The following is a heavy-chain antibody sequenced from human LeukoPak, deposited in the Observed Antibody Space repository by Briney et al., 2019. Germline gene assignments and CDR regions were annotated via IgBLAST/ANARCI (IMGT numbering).Heavy chain of an antibody. J-gene: IGHJ4*02. Sequence: SVKVSCKACGGSFSSEAISWVRQAPGQGLEWMGGIIPIFGTANYAQKFQGRVTITTDESTSTAYMEVSSLRSEDTAVYYCGRKAGDCGGGSCYSIDYWGQGTLVTVSS. D-gene: IGHD2-15*01. V-gene: IGHV1-69*05. CDR2: IIPIFGTA. CDR3: GRKAGDCGGGSCYSIDY. CDR1: GGSFSSEA.